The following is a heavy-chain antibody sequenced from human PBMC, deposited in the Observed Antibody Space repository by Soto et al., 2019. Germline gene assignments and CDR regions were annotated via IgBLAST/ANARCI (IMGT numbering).Heavy chain of an antibody. D-gene: IGHD4-4*01. CDR1: GYTFTSYY. J-gene: IGHJ6*02. CDR3: ARVPRLQVGGRGMDV. V-gene: IGHV1-46*01. CDR2: INPSGGST. Sequence: ASVKVSCKASGYTFTSYYMHWVRQAPGQGLEWMGIINPSGGSTSYAQKFQGRVTVTRDTSTSTVYMELSSLRSEDTAVYYCARVPRLQVGGRGMDVWGQGTTVTVSS.